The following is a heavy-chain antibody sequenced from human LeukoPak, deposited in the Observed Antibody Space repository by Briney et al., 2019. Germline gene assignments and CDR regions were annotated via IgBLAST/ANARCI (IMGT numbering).Heavy chain of an antibody. CDR2: IYYSGST. J-gene: IGHJ3*01. CDR3: ASGVTIFGVVTPPYDAFDV. Sequence: KPSETLSLTCTVSGGSISSYYWSWIRQPPGKGLEWIGYIYYSGSTNYNPSLKSRVTISVDTSKNQFSLKLSSVTAADTAVYYCASGVTIFGVVTPPYDAFDVWGQGTMVTVSS. CDR1: GGSISSYY. V-gene: IGHV4-59*01. D-gene: IGHD3-3*01.